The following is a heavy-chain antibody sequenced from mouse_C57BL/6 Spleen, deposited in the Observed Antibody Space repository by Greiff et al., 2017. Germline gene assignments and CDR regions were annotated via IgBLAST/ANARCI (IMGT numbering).Heavy chain of an antibody. D-gene: IGHD2-5*01. V-gene: IGHV5-4*01. CDR2: ISDGGSYT. Sequence: EVMLVESGGGLVKPGGSLKLSCAASGFTFSSYAMSWVRQTPEKRLEWVATISDGGSYTYYPDNVKGRFTISRDNAKNNLYLQMSHLKSEDTAMYYCARDYYSNLDVWGTGTTVTVSS. J-gene: IGHJ1*03. CDR3: ARDYYSNLDV. CDR1: GFTFSSYA.